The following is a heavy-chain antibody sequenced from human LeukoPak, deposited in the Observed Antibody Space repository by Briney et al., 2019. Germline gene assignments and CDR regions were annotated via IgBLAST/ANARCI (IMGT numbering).Heavy chain of an antibody. CDR3: AKVAARYYDSSGYYSHYFDY. J-gene: IGHJ4*02. D-gene: IGHD3-22*01. V-gene: IGHV3-20*04. CDR2: INWNGGST. CDR1: GFTFDDYG. Sequence: GGSLRLSCAASGFTFDDYGMSWVRQAPGKGLEWVSGINWNGGSTGYADSVKGRFTISRDNAKNSLYLQMNSLRAEDMALYYCAKVAARYYDSSGYYSHYFDYWGQGTLVTVSS.